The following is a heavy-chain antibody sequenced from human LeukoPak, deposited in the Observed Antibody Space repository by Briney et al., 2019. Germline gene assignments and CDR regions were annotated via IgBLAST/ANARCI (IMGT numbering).Heavy chain of an antibody. V-gene: IGHV3-21*06. J-gene: IGHJ4*02. Sequence: GGSLRLSCAASGFTVSSNYMSWVRQAPGKGLEWVSAISGSASSTYHADSVKGRFTISRDNAKNLLHLQVNSLRAEDTAVYYCARGWDSYTFDYWGQGTLVTVSS. CDR2: ISGSASST. CDR1: GFTVSSNY. CDR3: ARGWDSYTFDY. D-gene: IGHD3-16*01.